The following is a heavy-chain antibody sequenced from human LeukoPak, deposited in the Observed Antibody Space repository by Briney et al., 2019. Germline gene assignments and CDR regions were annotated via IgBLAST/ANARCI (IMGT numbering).Heavy chain of an antibody. CDR3: ARDRVGYCSGGSCYRIYYGMDV. Sequence: GRSLRLSWAASGFTFSSYGMHWVRQAPGKGLEWVAVIWYDGSNKYYADSVKGRFTISRDNSKNTLYLQMHSLRAEDTAVYYCARDRVGYCSGGSCYRIYYGMDVWGQGTTVTVSS. J-gene: IGHJ6*01. D-gene: IGHD2-15*01. V-gene: IGHV3-33*01. CDR2: IWYDGSNK. CDR1: GFTFSSYG.